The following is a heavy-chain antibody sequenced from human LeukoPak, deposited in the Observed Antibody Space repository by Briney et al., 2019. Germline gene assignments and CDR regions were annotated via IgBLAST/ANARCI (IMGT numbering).Heavy chain of an antibody. CDR1: GGSISSYY. V-gene: IGHV4-4*07. CDR2: IYTSGST. J-gene: IGHJ3*02. Sequence: SETLSLTCTVSGGSISSYYWSWIRQPAGKGLEWIGSIYTSGSTNYNPSLKSRVTMSVDTSKNQFSLKLSSVTAADTAVYYCARGEGTYYYDSSDLGAFDIWGQGTMVTVSS. D-gene: IGHD3-22*01. CDR3: ARGEGTYYYDSSDLGAFDI.